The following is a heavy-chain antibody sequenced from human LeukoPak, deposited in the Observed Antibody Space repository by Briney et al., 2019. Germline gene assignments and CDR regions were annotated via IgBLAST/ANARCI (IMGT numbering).Heavy chain of an antibody. J-gene: IGHJ4*02. CDR2: ISHDGSNK. CDR3: AKACLLYALGGPDY. V-gene: IGHV3-30*18. D-gene: IGHD3-10*01. Sequence: GGSLRLSCAASGFTFSSYGMHWVRQAPGKGLEWVAVISHDGSNKYYADSVKGRFTISRDNSKNTLYLQMNSLRAEDTAVYYCAKACLLYALGGPDYWGQGTLVTVSS. CDR1: GFTFSSYG.